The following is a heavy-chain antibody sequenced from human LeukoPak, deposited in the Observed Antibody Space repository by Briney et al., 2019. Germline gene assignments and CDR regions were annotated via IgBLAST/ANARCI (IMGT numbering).Heavy chain of an antibody. D-gene: IGHD2-8*01. Sequence: GGSLRLSCTASGFTFGEYAMSWVRQAPGKGLEWVGFIRSKAYGGTTEYAASVKGGFTISRDDSKSIAYLQMNSLETEDTAVYYCTRERNGLDYWGQGTLATVSS. V-gene: IGHV3-49*04. J-gene: IGHJ4*02. CDR3: TRERNGLDY. CDR2: IRSKAYGGTT. CDR1: GFTFGEYA.